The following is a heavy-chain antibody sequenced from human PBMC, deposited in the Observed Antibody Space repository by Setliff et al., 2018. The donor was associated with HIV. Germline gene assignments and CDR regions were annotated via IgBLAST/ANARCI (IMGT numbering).Heavy chain of an antibody. CDR1: GFTFRDYA. CDR3: AKGTKITTALYLAC. D-gene: IGHD6-13*01. J-gene: IGHJ1*01. V-gene: IGHV3-23*01. CDR2: ISGSSSIK. Sequence: PGGSLRLSCAASGFTFRDYAMIWVRQAPGMGLEWVSTISGSSSIKEYADFVKGRFSISRDNSKDTVFLQMDSLRAEDTAIYYCAKGTKITTALYLACWGQGTLVTVSS.